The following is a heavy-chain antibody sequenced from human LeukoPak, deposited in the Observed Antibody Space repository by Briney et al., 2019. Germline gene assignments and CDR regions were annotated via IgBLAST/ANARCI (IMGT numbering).Heavy chain of an antibody. CDR2: IWYDGSNK. Sequence: GGSLRLSCAASGFTFSSYGMHWVRQAPGKGLEWVAVIWYDGSNKHYADSVKGRFTISRDNSKNTLYLQMNSLRAEDTAVYYCAKDFYYDSSGSNPRQGPLFDPWGQGTLVTVSS. V-gene: IGHV3-33*06. D-gene: IGHD3-22*01. CDR1: GFTFSSYG. J-gene: IGHJ5*02. CDR3: AKDFYYDSSGSNPRQGPLFDP.